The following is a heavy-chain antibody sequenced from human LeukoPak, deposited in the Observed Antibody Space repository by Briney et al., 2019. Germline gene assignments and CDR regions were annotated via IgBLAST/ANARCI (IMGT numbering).Heavy chain of an antibody. CDR3: AKYYYGSGSQRYFDY. CDR2: IRYDGNNK. J-gene: IGHJ4*02. V-gene: IGHV3-30*02. Sequence: PGGSLRLSCAASGFTFSNYGMHWVRQAPGKGLEWVAFIRYDGNNKNYADFVKGRFTISRDNSKNTLYLQMNSLRAEDTAVYYCAKYYYGSGSQRYFDYWGQGTLDTVSS. CDR1: GFTFSNYG. D-gene: IGHD3-10*01.